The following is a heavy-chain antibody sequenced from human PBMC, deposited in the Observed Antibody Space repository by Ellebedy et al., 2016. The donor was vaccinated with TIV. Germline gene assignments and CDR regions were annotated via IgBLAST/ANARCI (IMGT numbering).Heavy chain of an antibody. D-gene: IGHD3-10*01. Sequence: ASVKVSCKASGGTFSSYAINWVRQAPGQGLEWMGIINPSGGSTSYAQKLQGRVTMTRETSTSTVYMELSSLRSEDTAVYYCARDLITRRNTMVRGVIGYWGQGTLVTVSS. CDR2: INPSGGST. CDR1: GGTFSSYA. CDR3: ARDLITRRNTMVRGVIGY. J-gene: IGHJ4*02. V-gene: IGHV1-46*04.